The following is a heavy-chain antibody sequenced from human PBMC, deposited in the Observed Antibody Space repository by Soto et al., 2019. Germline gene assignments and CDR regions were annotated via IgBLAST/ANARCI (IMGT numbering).Heavy chain of an antibody. D-gene: IGHD6-6*01. V-gene: IGHV4-34*01. CDR1: GGSFSGYY. J-gene: IGHJ5*02. CDR2: INHSGST. CDR3: ARARKSIAFRGYNWFDH. Sequence: SETLSLTCAVYGGSFSGYYWSWIRQPPGKGLEWIGEINHSGSTNYNPSLKSRVTISVDTSKNQFSLKLSSVTAADTAVYYCARARKSIAFRGYNWFDHWGQGTLVTVPS.